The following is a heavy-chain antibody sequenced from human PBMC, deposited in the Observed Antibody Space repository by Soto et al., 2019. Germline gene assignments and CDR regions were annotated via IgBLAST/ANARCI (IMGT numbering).Heavy chain of an antibody. D-gene: IGHD6-6*01. J-gene: IGHJ4*02. CDR3: ARGGIVARPFDY. CDR2: ISSSATTM. CDR1: GFTFGDYY. Sequence: GSLRLSFAASGFTFGDYYMTWIRQAPGKGLEWISYISSSATTMYYADSVKGRFTITRDNAKKSLFLQMNSLRAEDTAVYYCARGGIVARPFDYWGQGTLVTVSS. V-gene: IGHV3-11*01.